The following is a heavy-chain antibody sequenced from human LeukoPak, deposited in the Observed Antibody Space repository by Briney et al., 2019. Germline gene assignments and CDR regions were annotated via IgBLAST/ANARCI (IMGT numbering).Heavy chain of an antibody. D-gene: IGHD6-13*01. J-gene: IGHJ4*02. CDR1: GFTVSSNY. V-gene: IGHV3-53*01. Sequence: GGSLRLSCAASGFTVSSNYMSWVRQAPGKGLEWVSVIYSGGSTYYADSVKGRFTISRDNSKNTLYLQMNSLRAGDTAVYYCARAPGIAAAADYWGQGTLVTVSS. CDR3: ARAPGIAAAADY. CDR2: IYSGGST.